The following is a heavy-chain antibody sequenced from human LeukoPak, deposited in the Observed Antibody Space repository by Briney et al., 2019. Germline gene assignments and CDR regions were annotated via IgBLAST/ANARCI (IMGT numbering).Heavy chain of an antibody. CDR1: GGTFSSYA. Sequence: GSSVKVSCKASGGTFSSYAISWVRQAPGQGLEWMGRIIPILGIANYAQKFQGRVTITADKSTSTAYMELSSLRSEDTAVYYCARDRTDRTGKFDYWGQGTLVTVSS. V-gene: IGHV1-69*04. CDR3: ARDRTDRTGKFDY. CDR2: IIPILGIA. J-gene: IGHJ4*02. D-gene: IGHD1-14*01.